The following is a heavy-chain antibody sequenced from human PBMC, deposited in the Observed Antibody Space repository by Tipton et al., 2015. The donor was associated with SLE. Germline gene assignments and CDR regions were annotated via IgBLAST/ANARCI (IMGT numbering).Heavy chain of an antibody. Sequence: SLRLSCAASGFTFSSYAMHWVRQAPGKGLEWVAVISYDGSNKCYADSVKGRFTISRDNSKNTLYLQMNSLRAEDTAVYYCARAPSITIFGVPWDSWGQGTLVTVSS. J-gene: IGHJ5*02. CDR1: GFTFSSYA. CDR2: ISYDGSNK. D-gene: IGHD3-3*01. V-gene: IGHV3-30*04. CDR3: ARAPSITIFGVPWDS.